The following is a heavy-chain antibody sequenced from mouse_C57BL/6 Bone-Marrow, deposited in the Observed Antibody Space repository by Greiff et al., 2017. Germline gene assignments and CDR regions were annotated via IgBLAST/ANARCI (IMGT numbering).Heavy chain of an antibody. CDR2: IDPSDSYT. D-gene: IGHD1-1*01. J-gene: IGHJ4*01. CDR1: GYTFTSYW. CDR3: ARDGNVLYYGMDY. V-gene: IGHV1-69*01. Sequence: QVQLQQPGAELVMPGASVKLSCKASGYTFTSYWMHWVKQRPGQGLEWIGEIDPSDSYTNYNQKFKGKSTLTVDKSSSTAYMQLSSLTSEDSAVYYCARDGNVLYYGMDYWGQGTSVTVSS.